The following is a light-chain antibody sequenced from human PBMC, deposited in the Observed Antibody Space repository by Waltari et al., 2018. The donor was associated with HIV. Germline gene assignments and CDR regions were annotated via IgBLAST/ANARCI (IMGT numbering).Light chain of an antibody. CDR3: QQYNNWPPEDT. CDR1: QSVTTN. CDR2: GAS. V-gene: IGKV3-15*01. J-gene: IGKJ2*01. Sequence: ELVMTQSPATLSVSPGESAILSCRASQSVTTNLAWYKQKPGQAPRLLIYGASTRATGIPARFSGSGSGTGFTLTISSLQSEDFAIYYCQQYNNWPPEDTFGQGTKLEIK.